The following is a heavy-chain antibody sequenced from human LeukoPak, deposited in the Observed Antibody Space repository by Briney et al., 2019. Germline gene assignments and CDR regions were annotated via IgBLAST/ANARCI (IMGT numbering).Heavy chain of an antibody. CDR3: ARHQPYSNTFAYNWFDP. V-gene: IGHV4-39*01. Sequence: SETLSLTCTVSGGSISSSSYFWGWIRQPPGKGLEWIGSIYYTGSTYYNPSLKSRLTISVDTSTNQFSLKLGSVTAADSAVFYCARHQPYSNTFAYNWFDPWGQGTLVTVSS. CDR2: IYYTGST. CDR1: GGSISSSSYF. J-gene: IGHJ5*02. D-gene: IGHD6-13*01.